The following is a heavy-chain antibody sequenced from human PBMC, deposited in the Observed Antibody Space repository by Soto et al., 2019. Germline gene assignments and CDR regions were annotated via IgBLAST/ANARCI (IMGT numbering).Heavy chain of an antibody. CDR3: AKSGPNDFWSGYYIRYYYYGMDV. Sequence: GGSLRLSCAASGFTFSSYAMSWVRQAPGKGLEWVSAISGSGGSTYYADSVKGRFTISRDNSKNTLYLQMNSLRAEDTAVYYCAKSGPNDFWSGYYIRYYYYGMDVWGQGTTVTVSS. J-gene: IGHJ6*02. CDR1: GFTFSSYA. V-gene: IGHV3-23*01. CDR2: ISGSGGST. D-gene: IGHD3-3*01.